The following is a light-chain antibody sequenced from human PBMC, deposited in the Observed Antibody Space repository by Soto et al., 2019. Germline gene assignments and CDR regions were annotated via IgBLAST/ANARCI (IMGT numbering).Light chain of an antibody. J-gene: IGKJ4*01. Sequence: DIQMTQSPSSLSASVGDRVTITCQASQDISNYLTWYQQQPWKAPQLLIYDASNLETGVPSRYSGSGSGTDFTFNISSLQPEDIATYYCQQYDNHRLTFGVGTKVEIK. CDR3: QQYDNHRLT. V-gene: IGKV1-33*01. CDR2: DAS. CDR1: QDISNY.